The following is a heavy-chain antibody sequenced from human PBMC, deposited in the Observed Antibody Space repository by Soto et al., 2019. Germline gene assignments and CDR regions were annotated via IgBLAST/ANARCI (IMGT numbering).Heavy chain of an antibody. V-gene: IGHV3-23*01. D-gene: IGHD6-6*01. J-gene: IGHJ6*02. Sequence: PGGSLRLSCAASGFTFSGYAMRWVRQAPGKGLEWVSTITGTGGKTYHAGSVKGRFTISRDNSKNTMYLQINSLTAEDTAVYYCAKDLHTSSSEWRYYFGMDVWGQGTTVTVSS. CDR2: ITGTGGKT. CDR1: GFTFSGYA. CDR3: AKDLHTSSSEWRYYFGMDV.